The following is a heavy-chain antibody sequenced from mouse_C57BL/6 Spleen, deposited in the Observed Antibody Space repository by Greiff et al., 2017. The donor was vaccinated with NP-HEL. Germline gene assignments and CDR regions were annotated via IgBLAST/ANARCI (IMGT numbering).Heavy chain of an antibody. D-gene: IGHD4-1*01. J-gene: IGHJ2*01. CDR1: GYTFTDYY. CDR3: ARGSHWDVRFLDY. CDR2: IYPGSGNT. Sequence: QVQLQQSGAELVRPGASVKLSCKASGYTFTDYYINWVKQRPGQGLEWIARIYPGSGNTYYNEKFKGKATLTAEKSSSTAYMQLSSLTSEDSAVYFCARGSHWDVRFLDYWGQGTTLTVSS. V-gene: IGHV1-76*01.